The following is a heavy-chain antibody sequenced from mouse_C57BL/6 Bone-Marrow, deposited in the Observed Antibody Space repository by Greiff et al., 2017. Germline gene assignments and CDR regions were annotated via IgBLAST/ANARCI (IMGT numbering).Heavy chain of an antibody. CDR3: SREGYYYGSSFHWYFDV. CDR1: GYTFTSYW. Sequence: EVQLQESGTVLARPGASVTMSCKTSGYTFTSYWMHWVKQRPGQGLEWIGAIYPGNSDTSYNQKFKGKAKLTAVTSASTAYMELSSLTNADSAVYYCSREGYYYGSSFHWYFDVWGTGTAVTVSS. CDR2: IYPGNSDT. V-gene: IGHV1-5*01. D-gene: IGHD1-1*01. J-gene: IGHJ1*03.